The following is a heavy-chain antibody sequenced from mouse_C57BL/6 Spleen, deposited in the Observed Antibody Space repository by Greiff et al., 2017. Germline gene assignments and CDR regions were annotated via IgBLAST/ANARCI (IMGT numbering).Heavy chain of an antibody. CDR1: GYAFSSSW. CDR3: AREGKYGNYPYYYAMDY. D-gene: IGHD2-1*01. V-gene: IGHV1-82*01. CDR2: IYPGDGDT. J-gene: IGHJ4*01. Sequence: LVESGPELVKPGASVKISCKASGYAFSSSWMNWVKQRPGKGLEWIGRIYPGDGDTNYNGKFKGKATLTADKSSSTAYMQLSSLTSEDSAVYFCAREGKYGNYPYYYAMDYWGQGTSVTVSS.